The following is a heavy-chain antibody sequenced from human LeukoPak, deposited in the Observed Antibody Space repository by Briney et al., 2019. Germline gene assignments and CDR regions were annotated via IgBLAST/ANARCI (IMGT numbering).Heavy chain of an antibody. CDR1: GFTVSSNY. CDR3: ARVRVILTTMASFSY. J-gene: IGHJ4*02. D-gene: IGHD3-9*01. Sequence: GGSLRLSCAASGFTVSSNYMSWVRQAPGKGLEWVANIKQDGSEKYYVDSVKGRFTISRDNSENTLYLQLNSLRPEDTAVYYCARVRVILTTMASFSYWGLGTLVTVSS. CDR2: IKQDGSEK. V-gene: IGHV3-7*01.